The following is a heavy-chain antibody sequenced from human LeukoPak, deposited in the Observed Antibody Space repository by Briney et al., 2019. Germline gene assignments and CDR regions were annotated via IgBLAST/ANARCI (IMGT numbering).Heavy chain of an antibody. Sequence: PSETLSLTCTVSGGSISNYYWSWIRQPPGKGLEWLWYIYYSGSTYYNPSLKSRVTISVDTSKNQFSLKLSSVTAADTAVYYCAARGYSYGYDYWGQGTLVTVSS. V-gene: IGHV4-59*01. CDR1: GGSISNYY. J-gene: IGHJ4*02. CDR2: IYYSGST. D-gene: IGHD5-18*01. CDR3: AARGYSYGYDY.